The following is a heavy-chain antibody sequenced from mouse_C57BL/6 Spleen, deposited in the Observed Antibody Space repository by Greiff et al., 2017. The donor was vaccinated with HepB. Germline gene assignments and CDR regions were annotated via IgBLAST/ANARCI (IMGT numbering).Heavy chain of an antibody. CDR2: IYPSDSET. D-gene: IGHD1-1*01. Sequence: VKLQQPGAELVRPGSSVKLSCKASGYTFTSYWMDWVKQRPGQGLEWIGNIYPSDSETHYNQKFKDKATLTVDKSSSTAYMQLSSLTSEDSAVYYCARGRLLRGFAYWGQGTLVTVSA. CDR1: GYTFTSYW. V-gene: IGHV1-61*01. J-gene: IGHJ3*01. CDR3: ARGRLLRGFAY.